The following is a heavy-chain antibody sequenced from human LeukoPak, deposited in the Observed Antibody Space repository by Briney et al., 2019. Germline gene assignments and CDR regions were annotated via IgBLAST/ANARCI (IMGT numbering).Heavy chain of an antibody. J-gene: IGHJ4*02. Sequence: GASVKVSCKASGYTFTGYYMHWVRQAPGRGLEWMGWINPNSGGTNYAQKFQGRVTMTRDTSISTAYMELSRLRSDDTAVYYCARDARSGYSYGPRVDYWGQGTLVTVSS. CDR2: INPNSGGT. V-gene: IGHV1-2*02. CDR3: ARDARSGYSYGPRVDY. CDR1: GYTFTGYY. D-gene: IGHD5-18*01.